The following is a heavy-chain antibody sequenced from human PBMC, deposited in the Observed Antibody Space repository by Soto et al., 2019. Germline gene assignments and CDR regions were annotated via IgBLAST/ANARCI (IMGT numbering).Heavy chain of an antibody. CDR1: GGSFSGYY. V-gene: IGHV4-34*01. CDR2: INHSGST. Sequence: SETLSLTCAVCGGSFSGYYWSWIRQPPGKGLEWIGEINHSGSTNYNPSLKSRVTISVDTSKNQFSLKLSSVTAADTAVYYCALFNSSGYSVDYWGQGTLVTVSS. J-gene: IGHJ4*02. D-gene: IGHD3-22*01. CDR3: ALFNSSGYSVDY.